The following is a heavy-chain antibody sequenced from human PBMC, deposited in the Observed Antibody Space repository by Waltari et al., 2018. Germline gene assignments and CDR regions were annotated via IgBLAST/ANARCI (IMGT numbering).Heavy chain of an antibody. D-gene: IGHD3-22*01. V-gene: IGHV4-4*07. CDR3: AREEGKYYYDSSGYYPPKYYYYMDV. CDR1: GGSISSYS. J-gene: IGHJ6*03. CDR2: IYTSGST. Sequence: QVQLQESRPXLVKPSETRSLTCTVSGGSISSYSVRAIRQPDGKGLDVLGRIYTSGSTNYNPSLKSRVTMSVDTXXXKVALKLSSVTAADTAVYYCAREEGKYYYDSSGYYPPKYYYYMDVWGKGTXVTISS.